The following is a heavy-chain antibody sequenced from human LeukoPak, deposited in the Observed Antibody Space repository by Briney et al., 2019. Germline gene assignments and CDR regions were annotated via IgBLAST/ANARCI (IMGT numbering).Heavy chain of an antibody. D-gene: IGHD6-25*01. V-gene: IGHV4-59*08. CDR3: GRTISGWHYFDF. CDR2: INYSGRT. CDR1: GDSNSDYY. Sequence: PSETLSLTCSVSGDSNSDYYWSWIRQPPGKGLEWIGYINYSGRTDYNPSLKSRVTISVDTSKNQFSLKLSSVTAADTAVFYCGRTISGWHYFDFWGQGILVTVSS. J-gene: IGHJ4*02.